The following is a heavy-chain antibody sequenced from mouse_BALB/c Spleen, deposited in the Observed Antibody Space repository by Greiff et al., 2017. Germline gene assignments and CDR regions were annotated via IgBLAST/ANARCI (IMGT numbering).Heavy chain of an antibody. CDR2: ISYSGST. CDR3: ARVYDYDEGFDY. D-gene: IGHD2-4*01. Sequence: EVKLMESGPSLVKPSQTLSLTCSVTGDSITSGYWNWIRKFPGNKLEYMGYISYSGSTYYNPSLKSRISITRDTSKNQYYLQLNSVTTEDTATYYCARVYDYDEGFDYWGQGTTLTVSS. CDR1: GDSITSGY. V-gene: IGHV3-8*02. J-gene: IGHJ2*01.